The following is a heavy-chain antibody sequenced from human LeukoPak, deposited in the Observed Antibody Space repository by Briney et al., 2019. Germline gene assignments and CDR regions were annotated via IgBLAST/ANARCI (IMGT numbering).Heavy chain of an antibody. CDR3: AREALSMITFGGVMPPDY. CDR2: ISSSSSTI. V-gene: IGHV3-48*02. J-gene: IGHJ4*02. D-gene: IGHD3-16*01. Sequence: PGGSLRLSCAASGFTVSSNYMNWVRQAPGKGLEWVSYISSSSSTIYYADSVKGRFTISRDNAKNSLYLQMNSLRDEDTAVYYCAREALSMITFGGVMPPDYWGQGTLVTVSS. CDR1: GFTVSSNY.